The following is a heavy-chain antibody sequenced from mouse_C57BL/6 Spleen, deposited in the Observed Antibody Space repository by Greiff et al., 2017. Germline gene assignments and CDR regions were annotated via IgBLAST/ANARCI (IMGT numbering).Heavy chain of an antibody. J-gene: IGHJ1*03. CDR3: VRQKLSEYFDG. CDR1: GFSFNTYA. D-gene: IGHD1-1*02. Sequence: EVQLVESGGGLVQPKGSLKLSCAASGFSFNTYAMNWVRQAPGKGLAWVARIRSKSNNYATYYADSVKDRFTISRDDSERMLYLQMNNLKTEDTAMYYCVRQKLSEYFDGWGTGTTVTVSS. CDR2: IRSKSNNYAT. V-gene: IGHV10-1*01.